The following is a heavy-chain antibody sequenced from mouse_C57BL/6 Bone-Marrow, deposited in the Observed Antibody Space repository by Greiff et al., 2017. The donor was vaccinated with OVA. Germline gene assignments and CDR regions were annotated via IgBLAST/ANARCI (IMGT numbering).Heavy chain of an antibody. Sequence: DVQLQESGGGLVQPGGAMKLSGAASGVTFSDAWVDWVRQSPEKGLEWVAEIRNKANNHATYYAESVKGRFTISRDDSKSSVYLQMNSLRAEDTGIYYCTPGTTVAMDYWGQGTSVTVSS. CDR1: GVTFSDAW. D-gene: IGHD1-1*01. CDR2: IRNKANNHAT. V-gene: IGHV6-6*01. CDR3: TPGTTVAMDY. J-gene: IGHJ4*01.